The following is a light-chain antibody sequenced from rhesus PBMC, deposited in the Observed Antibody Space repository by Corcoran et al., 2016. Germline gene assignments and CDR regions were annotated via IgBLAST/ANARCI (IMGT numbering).Light chain of an antibody. Sequence: DIQMTQSPSSLSASVGDRVTITCRASQGISSYLAWYQQKPRKAPKPLIYYASNLESGVPSRFSDSGSGTEFTLTSSSLQPEDFATYYCQQYNSDPWTFGQGTKVEIK. CDR2: YAS. CDR3: QQYNSDPWT. CDR1: QGISSY. V-gene: IGKV1-37*01. J-gene: IGKJ1*01.